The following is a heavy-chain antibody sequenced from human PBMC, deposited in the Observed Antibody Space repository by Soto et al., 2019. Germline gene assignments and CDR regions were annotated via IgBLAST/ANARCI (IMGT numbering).Heavy chain of an antibody. CDR1: GDSVSSNSAA. Sequence: QVQLQQSGPGLVRPSQTLSLTCAISGDSVSSNSAAWNWIRQSPSRGLEWLGRTYYRSRRYNDYAVAVKIRITVNPDTSKNPFSLHLNSVTPEDTAVYYCAGATSRQWYYMDVWDKGTTVTVSS. V-gene: IGHV6-1*01. D-gene: IGHD6-19*01. J-gene: IGHJ6*03. CDR2: TYYRSRRYN. CDR3: AGATSRQWYYMDV.